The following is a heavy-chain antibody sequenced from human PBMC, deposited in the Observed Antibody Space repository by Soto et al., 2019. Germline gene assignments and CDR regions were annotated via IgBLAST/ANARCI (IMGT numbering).Heavy chain of an antibody. D-gene: IGHD3-10*01. V-gene: IGHV3-9*01. Sequence: EVQLVESGGGLVQPGRSLRLSCAASGFIFDDYAMHWARQAPGKGLEWVPGISWNSGRIGYVDSVKGRFTISRDNAKNSLYLQMNSLSPDDTAFYYCTTQYYYGSGPFDSWGQGTLVTVSS. CDR1: GFIFDDYA. CDR3: TTQYYYGSGPFDS. J-gene: IGHJ4*02. CDR2: ISWNSGRI.